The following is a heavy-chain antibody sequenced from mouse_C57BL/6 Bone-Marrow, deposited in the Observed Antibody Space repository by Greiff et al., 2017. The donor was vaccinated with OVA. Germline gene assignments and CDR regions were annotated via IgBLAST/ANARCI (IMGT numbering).Heavy chain of an antibody. CDR1: GYTFTSYW. V-gene: IGHV1-72*01. CDR3: AREGLSWVLIYYAMDY. D-gene: IGHD1-1*01. J-gene: IGHJ4*01. Sequence: QVQLQQPGAELVKPGASVKLSCKASGYTFTSYWMHWVKQRPGRGLEWIGRIDPNSGGTKYNEKFESKATLTVDKPSSTAYMQLSSLTSEDSAVYYCAREGLSWVLIYYAMDYWGQGTSVTFSS. CDR2: IDPNSGGT.